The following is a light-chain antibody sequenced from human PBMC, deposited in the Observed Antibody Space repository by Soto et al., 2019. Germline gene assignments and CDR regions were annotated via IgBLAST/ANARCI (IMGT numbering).Light chain of an antibody. CDR1: QSVSSY. J-gene: IGKJ5*01. Sequence: EIVLTQSPATLSLSPGERATLSCRASQSVSSYLAWYQQKPGQAPRLLIYDASNRATGIPARFSGSGSGTDFTLTISSLEPEDFAVYYCQQRSNGPPITFGQGTRLRLN. V-gene: IGKV3-11*01. CDR3: QQRSNGPPIT. CDR2: DAS.